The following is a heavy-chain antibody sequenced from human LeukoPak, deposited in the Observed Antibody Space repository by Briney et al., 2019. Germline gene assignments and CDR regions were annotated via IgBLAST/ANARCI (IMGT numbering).Heavy chain of an antibody. D-gene: IGHD6-19*01. CDR2: INPNSGGT. V-gene: IGHV1-2*02. CDR1: GYTFTAYY. CDR3: AREISVAGTMIDY. J-gene: IGHJ4*02. Sequence: ASVKVSCKASGYTFTAYYVHWVRQAPGQGLEWMGWINPNSGGTNYAQKFQGRVTMARDTSISTAYMELSRLRSDDTAIYYCAREISVAGTMIDYWGQGTLVTVSS.